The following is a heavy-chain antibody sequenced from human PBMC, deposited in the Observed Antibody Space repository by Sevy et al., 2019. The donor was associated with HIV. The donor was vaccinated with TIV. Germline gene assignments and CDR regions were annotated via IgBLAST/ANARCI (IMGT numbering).Heavy chain of an antibody. D-gene: IGHD1-1*01. V-gene: IGHV4-34*01. CDR1: GGSFSGYY. CDR3: ARVSVEPKDGMDV. CDR2: INHSGST. Sequence: GSLRLSCAVYGGSFSGYYWSWIRQPPGKGLEWIGEINHSGSTNYNPSLKSRVTISVDTSKNQFSLKLSSVTAADTAVYYCARVSVEPKDGMDVWGQGTTVTVSS. J-gene: IGHJ6*02.